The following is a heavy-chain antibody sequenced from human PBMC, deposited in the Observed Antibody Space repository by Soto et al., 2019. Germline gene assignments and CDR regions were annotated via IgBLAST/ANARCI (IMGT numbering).Heavy chain of an antibody. J-gene: IGHJ4*02. Sequence: GGSLRLSCAASGFTFSSYAMSWVRQAPGKGLEWVSAISGSGGSTYYADSVKGRFTISRDNSKNTLYLQMDSLRAEDTAVYYCAKDQEQLEPLYYFDYWGQGTLVTVSS. D-gene: IGHD6-13*01. CDR1: GFTFSSYA. CDR3: AKDQEQLEPLYYFDY. V-gene: IGHV3-23*01. CDR2: ISGSGGST.